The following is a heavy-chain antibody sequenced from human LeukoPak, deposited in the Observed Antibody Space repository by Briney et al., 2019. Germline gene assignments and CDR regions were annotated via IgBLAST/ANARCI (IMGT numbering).Heavy chain of an antibody. CDR1: GFTFSSYA. J-gene: IGHJ4*02. CDR2: IYYSGST. CDR3: ARQVPHRGYSYGQFDH. Sequence: GSLRLSCAASGFTFSSYAMSWVRQPPGKGLEWIGYIYYSGSTNYNPSLKSRVTISVDTSKNQFSLKLSSVTAADTAVYYCARQVPHRGYSYGQFDHWGQGTLVTVSS. D-gene: IGHD5-18*01. V-gene: IGHV4-59*08.